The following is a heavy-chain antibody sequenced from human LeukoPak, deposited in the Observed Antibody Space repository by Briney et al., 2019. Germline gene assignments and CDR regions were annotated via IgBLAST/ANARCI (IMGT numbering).Heavy chain of an antibody. V-gene: IGHV3-7*01. J-gene: IGHJ4*02. Sequence: GGSLRLSCAASGFTFSDYYMSWIRQAPGKGLEWVANIKQDGSDKNYVDSVKGRFTISRDNAENSLYLQMNSLRAEDTAVYYCARSTTGSGWYPFDYWGQGTLVTVSS. CDR3: ARSTTGSGWYPFDY. CDR2: IKQDGSDK. CDR1: GFTFSDYY. D-gene: IGHD6-19*01.